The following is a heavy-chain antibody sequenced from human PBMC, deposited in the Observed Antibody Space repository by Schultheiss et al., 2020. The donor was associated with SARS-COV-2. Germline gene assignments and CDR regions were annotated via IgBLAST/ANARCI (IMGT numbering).Heavy chain of an antibody. Sequence: GGSLRLSCAASGFTFSSYAMHWVRQAPGKGLEWVAVILYDGSNKYYADSVKGRFTISRDNSKNTLYLQMNSLRAEDTAVYYCAKDGIAAPFDYWGQGTLVTVSS. CDR1: GFTFSSYA. J-gene: IGHJ4*02. CDR3: AKDGIAAPFDY. D-gene: IGHD6-6*01. CDR2: ILYDGSNK. V-gene: IGHV3-30*01.